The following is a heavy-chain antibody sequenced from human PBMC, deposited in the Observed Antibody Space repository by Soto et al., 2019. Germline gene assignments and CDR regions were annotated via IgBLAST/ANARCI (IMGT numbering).Heavy chain of an antibody. CDR3: ARETTVTKPDDY. CDR2: VSGSDTYT. D-gene: IGHD4-17*01. V-gene: IGHV3-11*06. Sequence: QVLLVVSGGGLVKPGGSLRLSCAASGFNFRDYYMSWFRQAPGKGLEWVSYVSGSDTYTNYADSVKGRFTVFRDNTKNSGYLQMDSLRDEDTAVYYCARETTVTKPDDYWGQGTLVTVSS. CDR1: GFNFRDYY. J-gene: IGHJ4*02.